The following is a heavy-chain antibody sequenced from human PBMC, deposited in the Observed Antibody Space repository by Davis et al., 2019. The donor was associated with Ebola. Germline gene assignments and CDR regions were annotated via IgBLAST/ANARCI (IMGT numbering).Heavy chain of an antibody. J-gene: IGHJ3*02. V-gene: IGHV3-21*01. CDR1: GFTFSSYS. CDR3: AREMDYYGSGSYYFAFDI. D-gene: IGHD3-10*01. CDR2: ISSSSSYI. Sequence: PGGSLRLSCAASGFTFSSYSMNWVRQAPGKGLEWVSSISSSSSYIYYADSVKGRFTISRDNAKNSLYLQMNSLRAEDTAVYYCAREMDYYGSGSYYFAFDIWGQGTMVTVSS.